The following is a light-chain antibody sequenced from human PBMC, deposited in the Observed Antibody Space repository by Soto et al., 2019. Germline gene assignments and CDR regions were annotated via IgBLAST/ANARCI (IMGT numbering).Light chain of an antibody. CDR2: DAS. CDR1: QTVRNNY. J-gene: IGKJ4*01. CDR3: RRLGGRLEA. V-gene: IGKV3D-20*02. Sequence: GESTTLSCRASQTVRNNYLAWYQQKPGQAPRLLIYDASSRATGIPDRFSGGGSGPHSTYAFSLVNPEEPVVHSSRRLGGRLEAFWGVTKVDNK.